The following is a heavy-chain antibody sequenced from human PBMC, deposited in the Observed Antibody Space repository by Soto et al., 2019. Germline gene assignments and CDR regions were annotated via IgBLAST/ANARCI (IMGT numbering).Heavy chain of an antibody. D-gene: IGHD3-3*01. CDR1: GGSISSGGYY. V-gene: IGHV4-31*03. CDR3: ARYGYYDFWSGYYTGLSGSYYYYYGMDV. Sequence: SETLSLTCTVSGGSISSGGYYWSWIRQHPGKGLEWIGYIYYSGSTYYNPSLKSRVTISVDTSKNQFSLKLSSVTAADTAVYYCARYGYYDFWSGYYTGLSGSYYYYYGMDVWGQGTTVTVSS. CDR2: IYYSGST. J-gene: IGHJ6*02.